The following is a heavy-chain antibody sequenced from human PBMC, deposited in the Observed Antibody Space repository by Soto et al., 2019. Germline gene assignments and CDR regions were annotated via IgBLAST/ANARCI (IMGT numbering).Heavy chain of an antibody. CDR3: VRGGASDYYYGMDV. CDR1: GYTFSTYA. J-gene: IGHJ6*02. V-gene: IGHV1-18*01. Sequence: QVQLVQSGTEVKRPGASVKVSCKASGYTFSTYAISWVRQAPGQGLEWMGWISAYNGNTNYAQKLQGRVTMTTDTATSTAFMELRSVRSDDTAVYYCVRGGASDYYYGMDVWGQGTTVTVSS. CDR2: ISAYNGNT.